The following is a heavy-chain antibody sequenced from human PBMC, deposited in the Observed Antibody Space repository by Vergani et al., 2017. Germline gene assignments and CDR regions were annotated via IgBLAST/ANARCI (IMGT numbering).Heavy chain of an antibody. V-gene: IGHV4-31*03. CDR2: IYYSGST. J-gene: IGHJ5*02. Sequence: QVQLQESGPGLVKPSHTLSLTCTVSGCSISSGGYYWSWIRQHPGKGLEWIGYIYYSGSTYYNPSLKSRVTISVDTSKNQFSLKLSSVTAADTAVYYCARVEVHVVPAAMGLRYNWFDPWGQGTLVSVSS. D-gene: IGHD2-2*01. CDR3: ARVEVHVVPAAMGLRYNWFDP. CDR1: GCSISSGGYY.